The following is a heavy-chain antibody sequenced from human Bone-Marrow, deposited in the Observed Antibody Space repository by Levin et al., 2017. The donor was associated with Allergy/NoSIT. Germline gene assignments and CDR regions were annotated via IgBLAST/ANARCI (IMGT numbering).Heavy chain of an antibody. CDR1: GFTFRNYG. CDR3: SKDEGEYELLTGYLTVLHQMEH. V-gene: IGHV3-30*18. J-gene: IGHJ1*01. D-gene: IGHD3-9*01. CDR2: ITRDGSDK. Sequence: GGSLRLSCEVSGFTFRNYGMHWVRQAPGKGLEWVAVITRDGSDKFYAASVKGRFTVSRDNSKNTLFLKMNSLRPEDPAVSYCSKDEGEYELLTGYLTVLHQMEHWGQGTLVAVSS.